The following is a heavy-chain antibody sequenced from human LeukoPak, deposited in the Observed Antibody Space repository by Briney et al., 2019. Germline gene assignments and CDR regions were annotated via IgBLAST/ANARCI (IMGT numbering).Heavy chain of an antibody. D-gene: IGHD2/OR15-2a*01. J-gene: IGHJ3*02. CDR2: MNPNSGNT. Sequence: ASVKVSCKASGYTSTSYDINWVRQATGQGLEWMGWMNPNSGNTGYARKFQGRVTMTRNTSISTAYMELSSLRSEDTAVYYCARDADVNAFDIWGQGTMVTVSS. V-gene: IGHV1-8*01. CDR1: GYTSTSYD. CDR3: ARDADVNAFDI.